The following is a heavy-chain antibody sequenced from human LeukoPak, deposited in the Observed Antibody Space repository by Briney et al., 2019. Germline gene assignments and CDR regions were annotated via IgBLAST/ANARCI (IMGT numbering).Heavy chain of an antibody. Sequence: PGGSLRLSCAASGFTFDDYGMNWVRQAPGKGLEWVSGINWNGGSTGYADSVKGRFTISRDNAKNLLYLQMNSLRAEDTALYYCARRTYYSDSSGYYGGGYFEYWGQGTLVTVSS. CDR1: GFTFDDYG. CDR2: INWNGGST. V-gene: IGHV3-20*04. D-gene: IGHD3-22*01. CDR3: ARRTYYSDSSGYYGGGYFEY. J-gene: IGHJ4*02.